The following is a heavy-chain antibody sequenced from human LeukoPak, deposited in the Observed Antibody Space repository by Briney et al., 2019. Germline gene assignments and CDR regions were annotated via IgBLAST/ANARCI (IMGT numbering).Heavy chain of an antibody. J-gene: IGHJ4*02. CDR3: ARDSLGDPTYYSDY. CDR1: GFTFSSYA. CDR2: ISYDGSNK. Sequence: GSLRLSCAASGFTFSSYAMHWVRQAPGKGLEWVAVISYDGSNKQYADSVRGRFTISRDNSKNTLYAQMNSLRAEDTAVYYCARDSLGDPTYYSDYWGQGTLVTVSS. D-gene: IGHD3-10*01. V-gene: IGHV3-30*04.